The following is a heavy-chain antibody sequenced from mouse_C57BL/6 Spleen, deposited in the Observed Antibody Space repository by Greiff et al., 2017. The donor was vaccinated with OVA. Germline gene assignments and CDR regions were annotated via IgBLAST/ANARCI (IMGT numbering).Heavy chain of an antibody. D-gene: IGHD2-4*01. CDR1: GFTFSDYG. J-gene: IGHJ1*03. CDR2: ISSGSSTI. CDR3: ARRRDYLWYFDV. Sequence: DVMLVESGGGLVKPGGSLKLSCAASGFTFSDYGMHWVRQAPEKGLEWVAYISSGSSTIYYADTVKGRFTISRDNAKNTLFLQMTSLRSEDTAMYYCARRRDYLWYFDVWGTGTTVTVSS. V-gene: IGHV5-17*01.